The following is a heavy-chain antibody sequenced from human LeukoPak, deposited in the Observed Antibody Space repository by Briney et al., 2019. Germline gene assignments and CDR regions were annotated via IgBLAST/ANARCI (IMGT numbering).Heavy chain of an antibody. CDR2: IRSKAYGGTT. D-gene: IGHD4-17*01. CDR1: GFTLGDYA. CDR3: TRDRQDYGDYVPNY. Sequence: GGSLRLSCTASGFTLGDYAMSWFRQAPGKGLEWVGFIRSKAYGGTTEYAASVKGRFTISRDDSKSIAYLQMYSLKTEDTAVYYCTRDRQDYGDYVPNYWGQGTLVTVSS. J-gene: IGHJ4*02. V-gene: IGHV3-49*03.